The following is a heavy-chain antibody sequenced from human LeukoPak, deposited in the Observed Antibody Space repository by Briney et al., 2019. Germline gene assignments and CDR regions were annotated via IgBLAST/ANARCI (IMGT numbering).Heavy chain of an antibody. CDR2: INPNSGGT. CDR1: GYTFTSYG. V-gene: IGHV1-2*02. Sequence: ASVKVSCKASGYTFTSYGISWVRQAPGQGLEWMGWINPNSGGTNYAQKFQGRVTMTRDTSISTAYMELSRLRSDDTAVYYCARVRGMDVWGQGTTVTVSS. J-gene: IGHJ6*02. CDR3: ARVRGMDV.